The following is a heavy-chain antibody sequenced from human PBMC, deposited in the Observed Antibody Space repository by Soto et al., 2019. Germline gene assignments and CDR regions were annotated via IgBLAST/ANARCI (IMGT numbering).Heavy chain of an antibody. CDR2: ISTSGDST. J-gene: IGHJ3*01. V-gene: IGHV3-21*01. CDR1: GFTFITFT. CDR3: TRDGVPL. D-gene: IGHD3-3*01. Sequence: GGSLRLSCAASGFTFITFTLNWVRQAPGKGLEWVSSISTSGDSTYYEDSVRGRFTISRDNARASLFLQMDSLRADDTAMYYCTRDGVPLWGQGKMVTVSS.